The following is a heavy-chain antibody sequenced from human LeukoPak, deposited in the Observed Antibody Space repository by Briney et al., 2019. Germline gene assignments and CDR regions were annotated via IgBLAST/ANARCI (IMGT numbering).Heavy chain of an antibody. CDR2: IIPIFGTA. V-gene: IGHV1-69*06. Sequence: ASVKVSCKASGGTFSSYAISWVRQAPGQGLEWMGGIIPIFGTANYAQKFQGRVAITADKSTSTAYMELSSLRSEDTAVYYCAKDEGRDYFDYWGQGTLVTVSS. CDR1: GGTFSSYA. J-gene: IGHJ4*02. D-gene: IGHD1-26*01. CDR3: AKDEGRDYFDY.